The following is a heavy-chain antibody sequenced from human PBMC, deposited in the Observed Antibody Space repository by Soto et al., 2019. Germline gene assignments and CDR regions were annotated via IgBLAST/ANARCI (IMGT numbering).Heavy chain of an antibody. J-gene: IGHJ4*02. CDR1: GGYINTNNW. D-gene: IGHD1-26*01. CDR3: VRGALRAPATFHY. Sequence: QVQLKESGPGLVNPSGTLSLTCAVSGGYINTNNWWSWVRQPPGKGLEWIGEIFHRGSTNYNPSFNSRVTISLDKSNNHFSLKLISVTAADSAVYYCVRGALRAPATFHYWGQGTPVTVSS. V-gene: IGHV4-4*02. CDR2: IFHRGST.